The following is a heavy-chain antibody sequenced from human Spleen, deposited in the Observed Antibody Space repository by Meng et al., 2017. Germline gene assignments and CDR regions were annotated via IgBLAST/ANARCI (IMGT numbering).Heavy chain of an antibody. CDR2: IYYSGST. J-gene: IGHJ6*02. CDR1: GGSISSSSYY. V-gene: IGHV4-39*07. Sequence: SETLSLTCTVSGGSISSSSYYWGWIRQPPGKGLEWIGSIYYSGSTYYNPSLKSRVTISVDTSKNQFSLKLSSVTAADTAVYYCARDQLGYCSSTSCYAALKGHYYYYGMDVWGQGTTVTVSS. CDR3: ARDQLGYCSSTSCYAALKGHYYYYGMDV. D-gene: IGHD2-2*01.